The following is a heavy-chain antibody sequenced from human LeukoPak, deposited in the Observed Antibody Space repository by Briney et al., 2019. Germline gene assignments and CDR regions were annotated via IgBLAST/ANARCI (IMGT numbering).Heavy chain of an antibody. J-gene: IGHJ6*02. D-gene: IGHD3-10*01. CDR1: GGSFSGYY. V-gene: IGHV4-34*01. CDR3: ARGVRKYYYGSGSGYYYYGMDV. CDR2: INHSGST. Sequence: PSETLSLTCAVYGGSFSGYYWSWIRQPPGKGLEWIGEINHSGSTNYNPSLKSRVTISVDTSKNQFSLKLSSVTAADTAVYYCARGVRKYYYGSGSGYYYYGMDVWGQGTTVTVSS.